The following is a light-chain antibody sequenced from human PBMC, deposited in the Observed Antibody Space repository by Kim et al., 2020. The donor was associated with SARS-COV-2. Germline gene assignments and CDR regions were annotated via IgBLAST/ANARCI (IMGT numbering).Light chain of an antibody. CDR1: NNDVGGYNY. J-gene: IGLJ2*01. CDR3: SSYTGASTVI. Sequence: GQSVTISCTGTNNDVGGYNYVSWYQQHPGKAPQLMVHEVSNRPSGVSNRFSGSKSGNTASLTISGLQAEDEADYYCSSYTGASTVIFGGGTQLTVL. V-gene: IGLV2-14*01. CDR2: EVS.